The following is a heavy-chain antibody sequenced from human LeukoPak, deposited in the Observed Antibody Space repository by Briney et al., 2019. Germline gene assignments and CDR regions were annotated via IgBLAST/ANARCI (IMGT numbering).Heavy chain of an antibody. Sequence: ASVKVSCKASGYTFTSYGISWVRQAPGQGLEWMGWISAYNGNTNYAQKLQGRVTMTTDTSTSTAYVELRSLRSDDTAVYYCARDLLKSGYGPYDYWDQGTLVTVSS. CDR3: ARDLLKSGYGPYDY. CDR2: ISAYNGNT. V-gene: IGHV1-18*01. D-gene: IGHD5-12*01. CDR1: GYTFTSYG. J-gene: IGHJ4*02.